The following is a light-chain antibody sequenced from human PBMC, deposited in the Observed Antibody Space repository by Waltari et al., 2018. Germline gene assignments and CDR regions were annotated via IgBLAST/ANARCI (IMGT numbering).Light chain of an antibody. V-gene: IGKV3-20*01. Sequence: EIVLTQSPGTLSLSPGERATLSCRASQSVSSSYLAWYQQKPGQAPRLLIYGASSRFTCIPDRFIGSGSGTDFTLTISRLEPEDFAVYYCQQYGSSPWTFGQGTKVEIK. J-gene: IGKJ1*01. CDR2: GAS. CDR1: QSVSSSY. CDR3: QQYGSSPWT.